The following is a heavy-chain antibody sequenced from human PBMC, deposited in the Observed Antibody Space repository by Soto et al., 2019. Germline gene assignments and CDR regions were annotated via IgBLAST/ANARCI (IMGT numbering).Heavy chain of an antibody. CDR1: GFSFNKYG. CDR2: LWFDGSNE. CDR3: ARDRGWSLFDY. V-gene: IGHV3-33*01. Sequence: GGSLRLSCTASGFSFNKYGMHWVRQAPGKGLEWVAVLWFDGSNEYYADSVQGRFTISRDNAKNTLYLQMNSLRAEDTAVYYCARDRGWSLFDYWGQGTLVTVSS. J-gene: IGHJ4*02. D-gene: IGHD6-19*01.